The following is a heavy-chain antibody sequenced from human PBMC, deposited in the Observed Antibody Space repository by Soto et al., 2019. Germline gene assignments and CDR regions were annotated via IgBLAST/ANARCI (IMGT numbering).Heavy chain of an antibody. CDR2: IHTSGIT. J-gene: IGHJ4*02. CDR1: GDSITNYY. Sequence: QVQLQESGPGLVKPSETLSLTCTVSGDSITNYYWSWIRQSAGNGLECIGRIHTSGITNYNPSLRSRVTMSADTSKNQFSLKLSSVTAADTAVYYCATVGGSFFANWGQGTLVTVSS. V-gene: IGHV4-4*07. D-gene: IGHD1-26*01. CDR3: ATVGGSFFAN.